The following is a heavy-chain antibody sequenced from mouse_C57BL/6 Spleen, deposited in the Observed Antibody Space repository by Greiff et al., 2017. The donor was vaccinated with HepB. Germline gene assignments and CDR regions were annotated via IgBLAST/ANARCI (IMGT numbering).Heavy chain of an antibody. Sequence: VQLQQSGPELVKPGASVKMSCKASGYTFTDYNMHWVKQSHGKSLEWIGYINPNNGGTSYNQKFKGKSTLTVNKSSSTAYMEFRSLTSEDSAVYYCARAYGYDDAMDYWGQGTSVTVSS. CDR3: ARAYGYDDAMDY. V-gene: IGHV1-22*01. J-gene: IGHJ4*01. CDR2: INPNNGGT. CDR1: GYTFTDYN. D-gene: IGHD2-2*01.